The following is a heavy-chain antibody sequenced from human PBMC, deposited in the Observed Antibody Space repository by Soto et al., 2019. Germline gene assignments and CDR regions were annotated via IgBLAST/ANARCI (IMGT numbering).Heavy chain of an antibody. Sequence: QVQLVQSGAEVKKPGASVKVSCKASGYTFTSYGISWVRQAPVQGLEWMGWISAYNGNTNYAQKLRGRVTMTTDTSTSQAYMELRSLRSDDTAVYYCAREGNSVTTDVTHWFDPWGQGALVTVSS. CDR2: ISAYNGNT. V-gene: IGHV1-18*01. J-gene: IGHJ5*02. CDR3: AREGNSVTTDVTHWFDP. CDR1: GYTFTSYG. D-gene: IGHD4-17*01.